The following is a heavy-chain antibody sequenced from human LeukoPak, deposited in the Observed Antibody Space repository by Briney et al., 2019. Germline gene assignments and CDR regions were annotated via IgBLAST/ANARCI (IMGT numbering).Heavy chain of an antibody. CDR3: ARQRGSGSYSDY. Sequence: PGGSLRLSCAASGFTFSSYWMSWVRQAPGKGLEWVANIKQDGSEKYYVDSVKGRFTLSRDNAKNSLYLQMNSLRAEDTAVYYCARQRGSGSYSDYWSQGTLVTVSS. D-gene: IGHD3-10*01. J-gene: IGHJ4*02. CDR1: GFTFSSYW. CDR2: IKQDGSEK. V-gene: IGHV3-7*01.